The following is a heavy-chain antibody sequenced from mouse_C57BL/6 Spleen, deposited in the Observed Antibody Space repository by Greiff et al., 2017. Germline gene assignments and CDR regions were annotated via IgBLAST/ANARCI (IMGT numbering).Heavy chain of an antibody. CDR2: INPSTGGT. V-gene: IGHV1-42*01. D-gene: IGHD2-4*01. CDR1: GYSFTGYY. CDR3: ASRRIYYDYEDAY. Sequence: VQLKQSGPELVKPGASVKISCKASGYSFTGYYMNWVKQSPEKSLEWIGEINPSTGGTTYNQKFKAKATLTVDKSSRTAYMQIKSLTSEDSAVYYCASRRIYYDYEDAYWGQGTLVTVSA. J-gene: IGHJ3*01.